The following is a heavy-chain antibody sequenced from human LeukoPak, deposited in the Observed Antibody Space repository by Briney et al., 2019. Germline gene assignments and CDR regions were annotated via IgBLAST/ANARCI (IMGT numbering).Heavy chain of an antibody. Sequence: ASVKVSCKASGYTFTGYYMHWVRQAPGQGLEWMGWINPNSGGTNYAQKFQGRVTMTRDTSISTAYMELSRLRSDDTAAYYCARDMFGTPGFDPWGQGTLVTVSS. J-gene: IGHJ5*02. D-gene: IGHD3-10*02. CDR3: ARDMFGTPGFDP. CDR1: GYTFTGYY. V-gene: IGHV1-2*02. CDR2: INPNSGGT.